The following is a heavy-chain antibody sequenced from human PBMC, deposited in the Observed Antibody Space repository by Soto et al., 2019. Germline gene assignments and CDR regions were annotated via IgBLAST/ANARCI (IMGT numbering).Heavy chain of an antibody. D-gene: IGHD3-3*01. J-gene: IGHJ4*02. CDR1: GFNFGGYA. Sequence: QVQLVESGGGVVQPGGSLRLSCAASGFNFGGYAMHWIRQTPGKGLDWVAYISYDGVRRDYAASVKGRFTISRDNSKNMLYLEMNSLRDEDTAAYYCVRDWRQYAGGYDYWGQGTLLAVSS. CDR3: VRDWRQYAGGYDY. V-gene: IGHV3-30*04. CDR2: ISYDGVRR.